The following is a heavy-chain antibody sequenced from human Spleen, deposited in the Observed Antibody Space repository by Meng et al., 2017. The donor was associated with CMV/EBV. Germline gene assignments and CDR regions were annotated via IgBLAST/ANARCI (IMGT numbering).Heavy chain of an antibody. CDR3: AKDAAVGGNWFDP. Sequence: SETLSLTCTVSGASVSSILYYWSWVRQPPGKGLEWIGYIYNSGTTNYNPSLKGRVTISVDTSKNQFSLKLTSVTAADTAVYYCAKDAAVGGNWFDPWGQGTLVTVSS. CDR2: IYNSGTT. J-gene: IGHJ5*02. V-gene: IGHV4-61*01. CDR1: GASVSSILYY. D-gene: IGHD3-16*01.